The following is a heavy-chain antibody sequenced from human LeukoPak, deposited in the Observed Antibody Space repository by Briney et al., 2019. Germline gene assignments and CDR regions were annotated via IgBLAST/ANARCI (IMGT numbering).Heavy chain of an antibody. CDR3: PRDPFDY. Sequence: PGGSLRLSCAASGFTFSSYWMYWVRQAPGKGLVWVSGIKSDGSSTNYADSVKGRFTISRDNAKNTLYLQMSSLRAEDTGVYYCPRDPFDYWGQGALVTVSS. V-gene: IGHV3-74*01. CDR1: GFTFSSYW. J-gene: IGHJ4*02. CDR2: IKSDGSST.